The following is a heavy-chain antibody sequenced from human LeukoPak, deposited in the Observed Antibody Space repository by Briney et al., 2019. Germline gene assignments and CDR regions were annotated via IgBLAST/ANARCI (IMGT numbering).Heavy chain of an antibody. CDR3: AKETVAATGAAPNWFDP. J-gene: IGHJ5*02. CDR1: GFTFDDYA. Sequence: GGSLRLSCAASGFTFDDYAMHWVRQAPGKGLEWVSLISGDGGSTYYADSVKGRFTISRDNSKISLYLQMNSLRTEDTALYYCAKETVAATGAAPNWFDPWGQGTLVTVSS. V-gene: IGHV3-43*02. D-gene: IGHD2-15*01. CDR2: ISGDGGST.